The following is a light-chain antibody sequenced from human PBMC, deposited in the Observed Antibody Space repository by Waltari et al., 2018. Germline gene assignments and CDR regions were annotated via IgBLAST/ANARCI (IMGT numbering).Light chain of an antibody. Sequence: DIQMTQSPSPLSASLGDKVTITCRASQGVSTSLAWDQQKPGKAPKVLIYNASSLESGVPLRFSGSGSGTEFTLTITSLQPDDVGIYSCKQYITYPWTFGEGTKVEVK. CDR1: QGVSTS. J-gene: IGKJ1*01. V-gene: IGKV1-5*03. CDR2: NAS. CDR3: KQYITYPWT.